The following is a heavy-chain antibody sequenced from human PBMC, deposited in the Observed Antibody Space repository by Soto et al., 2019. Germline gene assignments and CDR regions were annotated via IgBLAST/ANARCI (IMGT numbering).Heavy chain of an antibody. CDR3: ASAFDSSGYRKYYFDY. CDR2: INHSGST. CDR1: GRSFSGYY. Sequence: SETLSLTCAVYGRSFSGYYWSWIRQPPGKGLEWIGEINHSGSTNYNPSLKSRVTISVDTSKNQFSLKLSSVTAADTAVYYCASAFDSSGYRKYYFDYWGQGTLVTVSS. J-gene: IGHJ4*02. V-gene: IGHV4-34*01. D-gene: IGHD3-22*01.